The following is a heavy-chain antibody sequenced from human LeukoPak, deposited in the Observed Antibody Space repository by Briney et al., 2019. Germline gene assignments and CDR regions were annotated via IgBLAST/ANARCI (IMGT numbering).Heavy chain of an antibody. CDR3: ARGSRVYADIPVYGIEYYYYYGMDV. J-gene: IGHJ6*02. CDR1: GYTFTGYY. V-gene: IGHV1-2*02. CDR2: INPNSGGT. Sequence: RASVKVSCKASGYTFTGYYMHWVRQAPGQGLEWMGWINPNSGGTNYAQKFQGRVTITADESTSTAYMELSSLRSEDTAVYYCARGSRVYADIPVYGIEYYYYYGMDVWGQGTTVTVSS. D-gene: IGHD2-8*01.